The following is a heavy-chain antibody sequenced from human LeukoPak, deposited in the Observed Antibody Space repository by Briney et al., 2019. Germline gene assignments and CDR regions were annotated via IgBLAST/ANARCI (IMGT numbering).Heavy chain of an antibody. V-gene: IGHV3-23*01. J-gene: IGHJ4*02. CDR2: ISGSGGST. CDR3: ARIRGPERFGEFSDF. CDR1: GFTFSSFA. D-gene: IGHD3-10*01. Sequence: GGSLRLSCAASGFTFSSFAMNWVRQAPGKGLEWVSSISGSGGSTYYADSVKGRFTISRDNSKNTLYLQMNSLRAEDTAVYYCARIRGPERFGEFSDFWGQGTLVTVSS.